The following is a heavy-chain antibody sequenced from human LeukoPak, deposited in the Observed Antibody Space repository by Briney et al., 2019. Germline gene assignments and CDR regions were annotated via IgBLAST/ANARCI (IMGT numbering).Heavy chain of an antibody. J-gene: IGHJ2*01. Sequence: SETLSLTCTVSGGSISSYYWSWIRQPAGEGLEWIGRIYTSGSTNYNPSLKSRVTMSVDTSKNQFSLKLSSVTAADTAVYYCARDAKRKALYYDFWSGYQYWYFDLWGRGTLVTVSS. CDR2: IYTSGST. CDR3: ARDAKRKALYYDFWSGYQYWYFDL. CDR1: GGSISSYY. V-gene: IGHV4-4*07. D-gene: IGHD3-3*01.